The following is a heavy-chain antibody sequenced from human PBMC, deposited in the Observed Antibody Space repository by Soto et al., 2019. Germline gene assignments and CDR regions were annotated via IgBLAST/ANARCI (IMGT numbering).Heavy chain of an antibody. Sequence: ASVKVSCKASGFTFTSSAVQWVRQARGQLLEWIGLIVVGSGNTNYAQKFQERVTITRDMSTSTAYMELSSPRSEDTAVYYCVAPLWYGELLYSPWGMDVWGQGTTVTVSS. CDR1: GFTFTSSA. CDR3: VAPLWYGELLYSPWGMDV. J-gene: IGHJ6*02. V-gene: IGHV1-58*01. D-gene: IGHD3-10*01. CDR2: IVVGSGNT.